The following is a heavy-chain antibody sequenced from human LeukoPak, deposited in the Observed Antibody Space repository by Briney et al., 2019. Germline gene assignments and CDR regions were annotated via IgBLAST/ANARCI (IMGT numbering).Heavy chain of an antibody. CDR2: INPSGGST. J-gene: IGHJ5*02. D-gene: IGHD5-24*01. Sequence: ASVKVSCKASGYTFTGYYMHWVRQAPGQGREWMGIINPSGGSTSYAQKFQGRVTMTRDMSTSTVYMELSSLRSEDTAAYYCAREKKMATNWFDPWGQGTLVTVSS. CDR1: GYTFTGYY. CDR3: AREKKMATNWFDP. V-gene: IGHV1-46*01.